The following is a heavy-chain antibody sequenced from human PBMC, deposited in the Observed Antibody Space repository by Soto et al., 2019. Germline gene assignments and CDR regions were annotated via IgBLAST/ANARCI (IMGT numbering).Heavy chain of an antibody. Sequence: PSETLSLTCTVSGGSMSSGAYYWSWIRQHPGKGLEWIGYIYYSGSTYYNPSLKSRFTMSVDTSKNQFSLKLSSVTAADTAVYYCARKVLVYYGTDWFDPWGQGTLVTVSS. CDR1: GGSMSSGAYY. D-gene: IGHD3-10*01. CDR2: IYYSGST. J-gene: IGHJ5*02. V-gene: IGHV4-31*03. CDR3: ARKVLVYYGTDWFDP.